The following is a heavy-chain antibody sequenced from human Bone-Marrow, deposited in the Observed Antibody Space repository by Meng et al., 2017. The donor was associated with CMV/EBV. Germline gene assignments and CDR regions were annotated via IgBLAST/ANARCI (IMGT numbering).Heavy chain of an antibody. CDR2: IYYSGST. CDR1: GGSISSSSYY. Sequence: SETLSLTCAVSGGSISSSSYYWGWIRQPPGKGLEWIGSIYYSGSTYYNPSLKSRVTISVDTSKNQFSLKLSSVTAADTAVYHCARPYCSSTSCPPEDDAFDIWGQGTMVTVSS. J-gene: IGHJ3*02. CDR3: ARPYCSSTSCPPEDDAFDI. V-gene: IGHV4-39*07. D-gene: IGHD2-2*01.